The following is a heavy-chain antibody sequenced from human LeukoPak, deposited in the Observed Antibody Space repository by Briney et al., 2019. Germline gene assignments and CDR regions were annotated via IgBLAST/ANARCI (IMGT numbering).Heavy chain of an antibody. CDR1: GFTFSSYA. D-gene: IGHD1-26*01. V-gene: IGHV3-30*18. J-gene: IGHJ3*01. CDR2: ISHAGTNK. Sequence: GGSLRLSCAASGFTFSSYAMHWVRQAPGKGLEWVAIISHAGTNKYYADSVKGRFTISRDNSKNTLFLQMDSLRAEDTAVYYCAKGEWEVLDRCDVWARGTMV. CDR3: AKGEWEVLDRCDV.